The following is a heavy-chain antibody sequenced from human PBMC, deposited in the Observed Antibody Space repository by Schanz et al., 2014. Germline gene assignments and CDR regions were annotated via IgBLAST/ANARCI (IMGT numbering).Heavy chain of an antibody. J-gene: IGHJ2*01. Sequence: QLQLQESGSGLVKPSQTLSLTCGVSGGSINNFYWGWIRQSPGKGLEWIGYIYSSGIPTYNPSLKSRVSLTAEATKNQFSLKWASGTAGDAAVYYCARGGSAMVRGVMTASYWFFDLWGRGTLVTVSP. CDR1: GGSINNFY. CDR3: ARGGSAMVRGVMTASYWFFDL. V-gene: IGHV4-59*08. D-gene: IGHD3-10*01. CDR2: IYSSGIP.